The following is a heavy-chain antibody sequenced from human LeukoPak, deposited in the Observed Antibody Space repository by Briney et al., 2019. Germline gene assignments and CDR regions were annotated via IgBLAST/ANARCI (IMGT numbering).Heavy chain of an antibody. CDR1: GGSISSSNW. V-gene: IGHV4-4*02. J-gene: IGHJ4*02. Sequence: PSETLSLTCAVSGGSISSSNWWSWVRQPPGKGLEWIGEIYHSGSTNYDPSLKSRVTISVDTSKNQFSLKLTSLTAADTAVYYCARAGVSSGYWSLWGQGTLVTVSS. CDR3: ARAGVSSGYWSL. CDR2: IYHSGST. D-gene: IGHD3-22*01.